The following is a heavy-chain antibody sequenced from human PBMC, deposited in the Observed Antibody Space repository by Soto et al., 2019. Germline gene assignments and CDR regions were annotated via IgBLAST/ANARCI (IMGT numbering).Heavy chain of an antibody. J-gene: IGHJ4*02. CDR2: INPDGSEK. CDR3: VRDDGSSIAAPRGDY. Sequence: EVPVVESGGGLVQPGGSLRLSCVASGFTFSSYWMSWVRQAPGKGLEWVANINPDGSEKYYVDFVKGRFTISRDNAKNSLYLQMNSLRAEDMAVYYCVRDDGSSIAAPRGDYWGQGTLVTVSS. V-gene: IGHV3-7*01. CDR1: GFTFSSYW. D-gene: IGHD6-6*01.